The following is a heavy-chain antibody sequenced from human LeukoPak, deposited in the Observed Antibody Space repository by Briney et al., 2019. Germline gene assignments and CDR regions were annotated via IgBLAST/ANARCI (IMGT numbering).Heavy chain of an antibody. V-gene: IGHV3-21*01. CDR2: ISSSSSYI. CDR1: GFTFSTYS. D-gene: IGHD6-13*01. CDR3: ARGSSSWYYFDY. Sequence: GGSLRLSCAASGFTFSTYSMNWVRQAPGKGLEWVSFISSSSSYIYYADSLKGRFTISRDNAKNSLYLQMSSLRAEDTAVYYCARGSSSWYYFDYWGQGTLVTVSS. J-gene: IGHJ4*02.